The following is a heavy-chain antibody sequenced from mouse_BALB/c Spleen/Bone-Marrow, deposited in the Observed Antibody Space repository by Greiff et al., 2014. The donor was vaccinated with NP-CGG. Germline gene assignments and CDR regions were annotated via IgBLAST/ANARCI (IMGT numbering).Heavy chain of an antibody. CDR1: GNTFTNYW. CDR3: VHFGFAY. J-gene: IGHJ3*01. CDR2: IDPDDSET. V-gene: IGHV1-52*01. Sequence: VQLVESGAELVRPGASVKLSCKASGNTFTNYWMSWVKQRPEQGPEWIGRIDPDDSETHYNQKFKDKAILTVDKSSSTAYMQLSSLTSEDSAVYYCVHFGFAYWGQGTLVTVSA.